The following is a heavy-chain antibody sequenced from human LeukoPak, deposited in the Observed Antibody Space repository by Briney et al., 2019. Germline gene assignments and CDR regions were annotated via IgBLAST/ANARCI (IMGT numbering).Heavy chain of an antibody. CDR1: GFTFSSYA. D-gene: IGHD3-10*01. CDR3: AKTVENLWFGELLGYFDY. V-gene: IGHV3-23*01. J-gene: IGHJ4*02. CDR2: ISGSGGST. Sequence: PGGSLRLSCAASGFTFSSYAMSWVRQAPGKGLEWVSAISGSGGSTYYADSVKGRFTISRDNSKNTLYLQMNSLRAEDTAVYYCAKTVENLWFGELLGYFDYWGQGTLVTVSS.